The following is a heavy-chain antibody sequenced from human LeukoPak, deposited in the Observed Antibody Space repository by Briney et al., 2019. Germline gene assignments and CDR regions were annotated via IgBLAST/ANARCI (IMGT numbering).Heavy chain of an antibody. CDR2: IYYTGST. V-gene: IGHV4-39*01. CDR1: DGSMTSGGYY. CDR3: ARHVGGVLTVGYGYFDY. D-gene: IGHD1-26*01. Sequence: SETLSLTCTVSDGSMTSGGYYWSWIRQHPGKGLDWIGSIYYTGSTYYNPSLKSRVTISVDTSKNQFSLKLTSVTAADTSIYYCARHVGGVLTVGYGYFDYWGQGTLVTVSS. J-gene: IGHJ4*02.